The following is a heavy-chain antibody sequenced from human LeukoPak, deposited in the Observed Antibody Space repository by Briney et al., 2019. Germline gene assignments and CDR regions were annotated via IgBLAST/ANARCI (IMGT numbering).Heavy chain of an antibody. CDR1: GGSISSGGYY. CDR2: IYYSGST. Sequence: SRTLSLTCTVSGGSISSGGYYWSWIRQHPGKGLEWIGYIYYSGSTYYNPSLKSRVTISVDTSKNQFSLKLSSVTAADTAVYYCARDRGYCSGGSCYSGLIDYWGQGTLVTVSS. D-gene: IGHD2-15*01. V-gene: IGHV4-31*03. CDR3: ARDRGYCSGGSCYSGLIDY. J-gene: IGHJ4*02.